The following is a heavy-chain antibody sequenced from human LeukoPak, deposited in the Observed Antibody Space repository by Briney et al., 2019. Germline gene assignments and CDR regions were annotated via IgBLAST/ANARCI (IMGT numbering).Heavy chain of an antibody. Sequence: PSETLSLTCTVSGGSIRTGGYYWSWIRQHPGKGLEWLGYIYYSGSTYYNPSLKSRITISVDTSKNQFSLKLTSVTAADTAVYYCARVAYCGGDCYSGYFDYWGQGTLVTVSS. J-gene: IGHJ4*02. D-gene: IGHD2-21*02. CDR3: ARVAYCGGDCYSGYFDY. CDR2: IYYSGST. V-gene: IGHV4-31*03. CDR1: GGSIRTGGYY.